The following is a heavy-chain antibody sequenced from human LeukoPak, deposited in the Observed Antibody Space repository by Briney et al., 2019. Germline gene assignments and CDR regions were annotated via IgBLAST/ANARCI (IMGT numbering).Heavy chain of an antibody. CDR1: GYTFTSYG. V-gene: IGHV1-18*01. D-gene: IGHD3-10*01. J-gene: IGHJ4*02. CDR2: ISAYNGNT. Sequence: GASVKVSCKASGYTFTSYGISWVRQAPGQGLEWMGWISAYNGNTNYAQKLQGRVTMTTDTSTSTAYMELRSLRSDDTAVYYCARDLERTTMVRGVGDYWGQGTLVTVSS. CDR3: ARDLERTTMVRGVGDY.